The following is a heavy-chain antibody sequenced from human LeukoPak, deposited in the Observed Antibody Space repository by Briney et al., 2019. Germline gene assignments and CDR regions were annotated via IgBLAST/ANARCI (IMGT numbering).Heavy chain of an antibody. Sequence: PGGSLRLSCTASGFYFREAWLGWVRQAPGKGLEWVGRIKREREGRTTDYAAPVKGRFTISRDDSKNTVHLQMNSLKIEDTAVYYYTNEDWGKADYWGQGTPVIIST. D-gene: IGHD3-16*01. CDR3: TNEDWGKADY. V-gene: IGHV3-15*01. CDR2: IKREREGRTT. J-gene: IGHJ4*02. CDR1: GFYFREAW.